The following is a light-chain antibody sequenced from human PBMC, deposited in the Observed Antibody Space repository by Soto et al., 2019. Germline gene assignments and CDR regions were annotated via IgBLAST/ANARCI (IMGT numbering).Light chain of an antibody. CDR2: EDN. CDR1: SGSIASNY. V-gene: IGLV6-57*01. Sequence: NFMLTQPHSVSASPGKTVIISCTRSSGSIASNYVQWYQQRPGSSPTTVIYEDNQRPSGVPDRFSGSIDSSSNSASLTISGLETEDEADYFCQSYDATNQVFGGGTKLNVL. CDR3: QSYDATNQV. J-gene: IGLJ3*02.